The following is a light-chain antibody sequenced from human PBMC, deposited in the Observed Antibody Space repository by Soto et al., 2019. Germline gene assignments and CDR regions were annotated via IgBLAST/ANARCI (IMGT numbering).Light chain of an antibody. CDR2: DVS. Sequence: QSALTQPRSVSGSPGQSVTISCTGTSSDVGGYNYVSWYQQHPGKAPKLMIYDVSKRPSGVPDRFSGSKSGNTASLTISGLHAEDEDDYYCCSYAGSYVVFGGGTKVTVL. J-gene: IGLJ2*01. CDR3: CSYAGSYVV. V-gene: IGLV2-11*01. CDR1: SSDVGGYNY.